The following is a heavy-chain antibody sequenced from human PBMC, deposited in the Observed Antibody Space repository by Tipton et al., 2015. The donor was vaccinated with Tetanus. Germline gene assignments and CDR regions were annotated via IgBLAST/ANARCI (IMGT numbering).Heavy chain of an antibody. V-gene: IGHV4-39*01. CDR2: VYYIGST. CDR1: GDSISNKDYY. J-gene: IGHJ3*01. CDR3: ARTFPVGGSRIRGGCPFDV. Sequence: TLSLTCNVSGDSISNKDYYWGWIRQSPGQGLEWLATVYYIGSTYYNPSLKSRLSLSVAPSRNLFSLKLTSLTAADTAIYYCARTFPVGGSRIRGGCPFDVWGQGTLVTVAS. D-gene: IGHD2-15*01.